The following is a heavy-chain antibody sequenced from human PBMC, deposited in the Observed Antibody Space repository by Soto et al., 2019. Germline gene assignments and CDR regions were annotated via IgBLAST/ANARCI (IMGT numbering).Heavy chain of an antibody. Sequence: PGGSLRLSCAASGFTFSSYGMHWVRQAPGKGLEWVAVISYDGSNKYYADSVKGRFTISRDNSKNTLYLQMNSLRAEDTAVYYCAKVGMFRSLTGYPDNYYYYYMDVWGKGTKVTISS. V-gene: IGHV3-30*18. D-gene: IGHD3-9*01. J-gene: IGHJ6*03. CDR2: ISYDGSNK. CDR1: GFTFSSYG. CDR3: AKVGMFRSLTGYPDNYYYYYMDV.